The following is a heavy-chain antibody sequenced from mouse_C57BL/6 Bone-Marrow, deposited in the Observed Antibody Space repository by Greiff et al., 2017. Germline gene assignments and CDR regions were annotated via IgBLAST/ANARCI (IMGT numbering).Heavy chain of an antibody. V-gene: IGHV1-81*01. D-gene: IGHD1-1*01. J-gene: IGHJ2*01. CDR3: ARMGNFYYYGSKGYYFDY. Sequence: VQLQQSGAELARPGASVKLSCKASGYTFTSYGISWVKQRTGQGLEWIGEIYPRSGNTYYNEKFKGKATLTADKSSSTAYMELRSLTSEDSAVYFCARMGNFYYYGSKGYYFDYWGQGTTLTVSS. CDR2: IYPRSGNT. CDR1: GYTFTSYG.